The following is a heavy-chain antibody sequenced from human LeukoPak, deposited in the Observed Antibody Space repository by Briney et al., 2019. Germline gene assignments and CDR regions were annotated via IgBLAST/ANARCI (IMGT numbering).Heavy chain of an antibody. D-gene: IGHD3-22*01. J-gene: IGHJ4*02. CDR1: GYTFSRYR. Sequence: GGSLRLSCAASGYTFSRYRINWVRQATGKGLEWVSSISVRSNNLYYADSVRGRFSISRDDARDSLYLQMNSLRAEDTAVYYCVRLRRNSDTSGFYYYYDYWGQGTLVTVSS. CDR2: ISVRSNNL. CDR3: VRLRRNSDTSGFYYYYDY. V-gene: IGHV3-21*01.